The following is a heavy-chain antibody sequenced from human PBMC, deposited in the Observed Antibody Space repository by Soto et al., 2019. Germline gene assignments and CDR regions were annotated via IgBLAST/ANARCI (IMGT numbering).Heavy chain of an antibody. V-gene: IGHV1-46*01. D-gene: IGHD2-2*01. CDR2: INPSGATT. CDR3: ARRDCFSSSCYFKY. Sequence: QVSLVQSGAEVKKPGASVKVSCKASEYTFTSYYVHWVRQAPGQGLEWMGIINPSGATTTYAQNFQGRVAMTRDTSTSTVYMELSSLRSEDTAVYYCARRDCFSSSCYFKYWGQGTLVTVSS. J-gene: IGHJ4*02. CDR1: EYTFTSYY.